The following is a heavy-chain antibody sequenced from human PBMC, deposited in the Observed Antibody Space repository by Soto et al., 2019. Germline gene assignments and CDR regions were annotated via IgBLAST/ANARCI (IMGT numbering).Heavy chain of an antibody. CDR1: GYPFTAYH. V-gene: IGHV1-46*03. CDR2: IKPSNAKA. CDR3: TRMSTSFDF. J-gene: IGHJ4*02. Sequence: QVYLVQSGTEMKRPGASVEVSCQASGYPFTAYHMHWVRQAPGQGPVCMGMIKPSNAKAKYAENFQDRITLTRDTSTNSVYMELSALRSEDTAIYFCTRMSTSFDFWGQGTLVSVSS.